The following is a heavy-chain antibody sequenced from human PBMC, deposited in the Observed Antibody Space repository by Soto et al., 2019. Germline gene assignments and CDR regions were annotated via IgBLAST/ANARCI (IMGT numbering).Heavy chain of an antibody. D-gene: IGHD6-13*01. CDR2: ISGSGGST. V-gene: IGHV3-23*01. Sequence: PGGSLRLSCAASGFTFSTYAMSWVRQAPGKGLEWVSGISGSGGSTYYADSVKGRFTIPRDNSKKTLFLQMSSLRAEDTAVYFCAKGGAAAGMGYFDLWGRGTLVTVSS. J-gene: IGHJ2*01. CDR1: GFTFSTYA. CDR3: AKGGAAAGMGYFDL.